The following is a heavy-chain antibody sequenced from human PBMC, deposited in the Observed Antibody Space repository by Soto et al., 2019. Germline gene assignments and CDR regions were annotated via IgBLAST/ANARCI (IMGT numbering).Heavy chain of an antibody. CDR1: GFTFSSYG. D-gene: IGHD2-2*01. CDR3: ARVRGSSTSVQGYYYGMDV. Sequence: GGSLRLSCAASGFTFSSYGMHWVRQAPGKGLEWVAVIWYDGSNKYYADSVKGRFTISRDNSKNTLYLQMNSLRAEDTAVYYCARVRGSSTSVQGYYYGMDVWGKGTTVTVSS. J-gene: IGHJ6*04. V-gene: IGHV3-33*01. CDR2: IWYDGSNK.